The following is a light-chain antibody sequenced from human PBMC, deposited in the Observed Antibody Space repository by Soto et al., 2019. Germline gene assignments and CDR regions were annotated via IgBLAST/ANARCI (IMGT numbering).Light chain of an antibody. CDR3: QHYNYWPYT. CDR2: GTY. J-gene: IGKJ2*01. Sequence: EIVLTQSPGTLSLSPGERATLSCRASQSVSSSYLAWYHQKPGQAPRLLIFGTYIRATGIPDRFSGSGSGTDFTLTISSLEPEDFAVYYCQHYNYWPYTFGQGTKVDIK. V-gene: IGKV3-20*01. CDR1: QSVSSSY.